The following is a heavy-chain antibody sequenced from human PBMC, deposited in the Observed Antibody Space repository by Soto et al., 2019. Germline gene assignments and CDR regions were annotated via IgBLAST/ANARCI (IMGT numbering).Heavy chain of an antibody. CDR2: IDPSDSYT. J-gene: IGHJ6*02. D-gene: IGHD6-13*01. V-gene: IGHV5-10-1*04. CDR1: GYSFTSYW. CDR3: ARQPYSSSWYYYYYGMDV. Sequence: ESLKISCKGSGYSFTSYWISWVRQMPGKGLEWMGRIDPSDSYTNYSPSFQGQVTISADKSISTAYLQWSSLKASDTAMYYCARQPYSSSWYYYYYGMDVWGRGTTVTVSS.